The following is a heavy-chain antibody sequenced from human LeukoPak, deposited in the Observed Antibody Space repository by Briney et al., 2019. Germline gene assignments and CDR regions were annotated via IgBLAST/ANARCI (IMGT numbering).Heavy chain of an antibody. CDR2: ISFSVNTK. D-gene: IGHD6-19*01. Sequence: VGSLRLSCAASGFTFSDYSMNWVRQAPGKGLEWGSYISFSVNTKYYGDSVKGRFTISRDNAKNSLYLHMDSLRAEDTAVYYCARGAYSSGWAYFDHWGQGTLVTVSS. V-gene: IGHV3-48*04. J-gene: IGHJ4*02. CDR1: GFTFSDYS. CDR3: ARGAYSSGWAYFDH.